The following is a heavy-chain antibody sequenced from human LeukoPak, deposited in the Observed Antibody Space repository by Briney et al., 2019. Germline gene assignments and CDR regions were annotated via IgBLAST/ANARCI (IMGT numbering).Heavy chain of an antibody. V-gene: IGHV4-38-2*02. CDR2: IYHSGST. D-gene: IGHD1-14*01. CDR1: GYSISSGFY. Sequence: SETLSLTCAVSGYSISSGFYWGWFRQHPGRGLEWIGSIYHSGSTYYNPSLKSRVTIAVDTSKNQVSRKLSSVTAADTAVYYCARDPSGGRANHYYMDVWGKGTTVTVSS. J-gene: IGHJ6*03. CDR3: ARDPSGGRANHYYMDV.